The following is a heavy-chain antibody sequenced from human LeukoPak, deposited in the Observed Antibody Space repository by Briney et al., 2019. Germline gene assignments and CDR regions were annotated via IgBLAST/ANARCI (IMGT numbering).Heavy chain of an antibody. D-gene: IGHD3-9*01. CDR3: ARDQGQLRYFDWLGDY. CDR2: IKQDGSEK. Sequence: GGSLRLSCAASGFTFSSYWMSWVRLAPGKGLEWVANIKQDGSEKYYVDSVKGRFTISRDNAKNSLYLQMNSLRAEDTAVYYCARDQGQLRYFDWLGDYWGQGTLVTVSS. V-gene: IGHV3-7*01. J-gene: IGHJ4*02. CDR1: GFTFSSYW.